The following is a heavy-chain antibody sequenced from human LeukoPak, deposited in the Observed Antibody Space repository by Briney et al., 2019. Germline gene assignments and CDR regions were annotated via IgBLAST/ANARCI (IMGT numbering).Heavy chain of an antibody. CDR1: GFTFSSYS. CDR2: ISGSGGST. Sequence: GGSLRLSCAASGFTFSSYSMNWVRQAPGKGLEWVSAISGSGGSTYYADSVKGRFTISRDNSKNTLYLQMNSLRAEDTAVYYCAHSSSWYWFDPWGQGTLVTVSS. D-gene: IGHD6-13*01. V-gene: IGHV3-23*01. CDR3: AHSSSWYWFDP. J-gene: IGHJ5*02.